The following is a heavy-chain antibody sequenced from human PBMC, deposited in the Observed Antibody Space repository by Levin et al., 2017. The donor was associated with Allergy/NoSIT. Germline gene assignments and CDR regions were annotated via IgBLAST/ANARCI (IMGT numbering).Heavy chain of an antibody. CDR2: ISAYNGNT. D-gene: IGHD2-15*01. J-gene: IGHJ4*02. Sequence: GASVKVSCKASGYTFTSYGISWVRQAPGQGLEWMGWISAYNGNTNYAQKLQGRVTMTTDTSTSTAYMELRSLRSDDTAVYYCARGGCSGGSGYSGDYWGQGTLVTVSS. CDR3: ARGGCSGGSGYSGDY. CDR1: GYTFTSYG. V-gene: IGHV1-18*01.